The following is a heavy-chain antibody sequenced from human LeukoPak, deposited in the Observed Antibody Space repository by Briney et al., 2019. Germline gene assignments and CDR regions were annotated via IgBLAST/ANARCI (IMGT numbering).Heavy chain of an antibody. V-gene: IGHV1-2*02. CDR1: GYTFTGYY. D-gene: IGHD2-8*01. J-gene: IGHJ4*02. CDR3: ARDEGYCTNDVCLATIGHFDY. CDR2: INPNSGGT. Sequence: ASVKVSCKASGYTFTGYYMHWVRQAPGQGREWMGWINPNSGGTKYAQKFQGRVTMTRDTSISTANMELSRLRSDDTAVYYCARDEGYCTNDVCLATIGHFDYWGQGTLVTVSS.